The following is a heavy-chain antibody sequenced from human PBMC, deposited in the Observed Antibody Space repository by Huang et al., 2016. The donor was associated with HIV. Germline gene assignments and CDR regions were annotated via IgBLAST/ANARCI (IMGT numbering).Heavy chain of an antibody. CDR3: TGGGVYAAF. V-gene: IGHV3-9*01. J-gene: IGHJ4*02. D-gene: IGHD2-8*01. CDR2: IDWKRGAV. Sequence: EVQMVESGGGLVQPGKSLRLACAASGFNFDDYAMHWVRQGPGKGLEWVSGIDWKRGAVGYADSVRGRFTISRDSAKNSLYLQMNNLRPEDTAFYFCTGGGVYAAFWGQGTLVTVSS. CDR1: GFNFDDYA.